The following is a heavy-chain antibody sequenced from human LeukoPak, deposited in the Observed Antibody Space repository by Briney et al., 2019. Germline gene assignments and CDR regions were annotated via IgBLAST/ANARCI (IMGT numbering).Heavy chain of an antibody. J-gene: IGHJ4*02. CDR2: IYHSGST. Sequence: SETLSLTCTVSGGSVSSGSYYWSWIRQPPGKGLELIGYIYHSGSTNYDPSLKSRVSISVDTSKNQFSLRLSSAIAADTGVYYCARCIRDSGYDWVFDYWGQGRLVTVSS. D-gene: IGHD5-12*01. CDR1: GGSVSSGSYY. V-gene: IGHV4-61*01. CDR3: ARCIRDSGYDWVFDY.